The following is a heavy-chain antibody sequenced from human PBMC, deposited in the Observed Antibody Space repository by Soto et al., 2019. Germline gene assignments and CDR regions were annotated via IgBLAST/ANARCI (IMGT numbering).Heavy chain of an antibody. J-gene: IGHJ3*02. D-gene: IGHD3-22*01. CDR3: ARVNDYDSSGPSYAFDN. CDR1: GGTFSSYA. Sequence: QVQLVQSGAEVKKPGSSVKVSCKASGGTFSSYAISCVRQAPGQGLEWKGGIIPIFGTANNAQKCQVRVKITADESMRTAYRELSSMRSEDKAVYYGARVNDYDSSGPSYAFDNRCQETMVTVSS. CDR2: IIPIFGTA. V-gene: IGHV1-69*01.